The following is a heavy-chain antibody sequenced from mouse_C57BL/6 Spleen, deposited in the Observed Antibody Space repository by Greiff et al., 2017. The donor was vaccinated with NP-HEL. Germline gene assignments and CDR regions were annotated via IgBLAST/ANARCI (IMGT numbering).Heavy chain of an antibody. CDR3: ASYYGSSHLYYFDY. Sequence: QVQLQQPGAELVKPGASVKMSCKASGYTFTSYWITWVKQRPGQGLEWIGDIYPGSGSTNYNEKFKSKATLTVDTSSSKAYMQLSSLTSEDSAVYYCASYYGSSHLYYFDYWGRGTTLTVSS. CDR1: GYTFTSYW. V-gene: IGHV1-55*01. J-gene: IGHJ2*01. D-gene: IGHD1-1*01. CDR2: IYPGSGST.